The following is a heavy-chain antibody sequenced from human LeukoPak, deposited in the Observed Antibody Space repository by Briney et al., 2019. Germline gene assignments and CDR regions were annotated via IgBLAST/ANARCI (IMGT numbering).Heavy chain of an antibody. CDR3: ARAEGLLWFGELLSRYFDY. V-gene: IGHV4-34*01. D-gene: IGHD3-10*01. CDR2: INRSGST. J-gene: IGHJ4*02. Sequence: SETLSLTCAVYGGSFSGYYWSWIRQPPGKGLEWIGEINRSGSTNHNPSLKSRLTISVDTSKNQFSLKLSSVTAADTAVYYCARAEGLLWFGELLSRYFDYWGQGTLVTVSS. CDR1: GGSFSGYY.